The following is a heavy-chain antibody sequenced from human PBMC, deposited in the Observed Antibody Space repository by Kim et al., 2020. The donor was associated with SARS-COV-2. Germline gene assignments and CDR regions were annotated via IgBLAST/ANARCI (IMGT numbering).Heavy chain of an antibody. J-gene: IGHJ4*02. CDR2: IDPSDAYT. D-gene: IGHD1-1*01. CDR3: ARHPLPGSNIDY. Sequence: GESLKISCKGPGYSFTSYWIRWVRQMPGEGLEWRGRIDPSDAYTNYSPSFQGRVTIPTDKSSSTAYLQLSSLKASDTAMYYCARHPLPGSNIDYWGQGTLVTVSS. V-gene: IGHV5-10-1*01. CDR1: GYSFTSYW.